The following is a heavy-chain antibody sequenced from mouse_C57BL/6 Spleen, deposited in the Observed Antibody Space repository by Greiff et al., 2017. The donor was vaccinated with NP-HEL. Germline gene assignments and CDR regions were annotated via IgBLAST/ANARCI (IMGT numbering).Heavy chain of an antibody. CDR1: GYAFSSSW. V-gene: IGHV1-82*01. Sequence: QVQLKESGPELVKPGASVKISCKASGYAFSSSWMNWVKQRPGKGLEWIGRIYPGDGDTNYNGKFKGKATLTADKSSSTAYMQLSSLTSEDSAVYFCARDSRSYEFAYWGQGTLVTVSA. CDR3: ARDSRSYEFAY. J-gene: IGHJ3*01. CDR2: IYPGDGDT. D-gene: IGHD1-1*01.